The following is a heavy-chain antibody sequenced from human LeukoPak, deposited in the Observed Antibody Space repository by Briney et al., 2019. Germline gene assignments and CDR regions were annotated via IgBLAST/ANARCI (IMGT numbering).Heavy chain of an antibody. V-gene: IGHV3-21*01. Sequence: AGGSLRLSCAASGFTFSSYSMNWVRQAPGKGLEWVSSISSSSSYIYYADSVKGRFTISRDSAKNSLYLQMNSLRAEDTAVYYCARGGMVRGVTKNDYWGQGTLVTVSS. D-gene: IGHD3-10*01. CDR2: ISSSSSYI. CDR3: ARGGMVRGVTKNDY. CDR1: GFTFSSYS. J-gene: IGHJ4*02.